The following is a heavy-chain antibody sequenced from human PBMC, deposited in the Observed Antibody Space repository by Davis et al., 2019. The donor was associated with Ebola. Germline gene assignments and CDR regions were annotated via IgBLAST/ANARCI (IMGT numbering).Heavy chain of an antibody. CDR2: IGSDT. V-gene: IGHV3-48*02. CDR3: VRQWFGETD. D-gene: IGHD3-10*01. J-gene: IGHJ4*02. Sequence: GESLKISCAASGFTFSTYNMDWLRQAPGKGLEWVANIGSDTHYTDSVKGRFTLSRDNAKNSLYLQMNSRRDEDTAVYYCVRQWFGETDWGQGTLVTVSS. CDR1: GFTFSTYN.